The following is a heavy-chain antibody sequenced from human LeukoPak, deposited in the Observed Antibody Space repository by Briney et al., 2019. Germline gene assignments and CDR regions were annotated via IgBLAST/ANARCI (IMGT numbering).Heavy chain of an antibody. CDR3: ASGYRFRN. CDR1: GYPFTDYY. Sequence: ASVKFFCKAAGYPFTDYYMHWVRQAPGQGLEWMGWINPNRGGTDYAQKFQGRVTMTRDTSISTAYMELSRLRYDDTAVYYCASGYRFRNWGQGTLVTVSS. CDR2: INPNRGGT. D-gene: IGHD5-18*01. J-gene: IGHJ4*02. V-gene: IGHV1-2*02.